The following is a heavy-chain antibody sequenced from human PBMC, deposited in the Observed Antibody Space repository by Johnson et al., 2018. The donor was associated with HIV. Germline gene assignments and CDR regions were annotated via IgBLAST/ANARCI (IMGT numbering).Heavy chain of an antibody. D-gene: IGHD3-22*01. CDR2: ISYDGLNK. V-gene: IGHV3-30*03. CDR1: GFTFSSYG. Sequence: QVQLVESGGGVVQPGRSLRLSCAASGFTFSSYGMDWVRQAPGKGLEWVAVISYDGLNKYYADSVKGRFTISRANSKNSLYLQMNSLRAEDTALYYCARDSQQYDDSSGDFRGNAFNIWGQGTMVTVSS. J-gene: IGHJ3*02. CDR3: ARDSQQYDDSSGDFRGNAFNI.